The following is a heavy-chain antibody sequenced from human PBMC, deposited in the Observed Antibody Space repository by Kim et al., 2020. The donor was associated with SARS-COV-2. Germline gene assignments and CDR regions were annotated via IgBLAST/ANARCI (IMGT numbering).Heavy chain of an antibody. Sequence: TTTTTHLKRRVTIQVDTSKNPFSLKLSSVTAADTAVYYCARTVQYGMDVWGQGTTVTVSS. D-gene: IGHD1-1*01. CDR2: T. V-gene: IGHV4-4*09. J-gene: IGHJ6*02. CDR3: ARTVQYGMDV.